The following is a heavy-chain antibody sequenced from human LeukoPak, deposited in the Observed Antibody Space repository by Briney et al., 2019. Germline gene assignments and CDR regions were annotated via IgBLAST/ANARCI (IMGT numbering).Heavy chain of an antibody. V-gene: IGHV4-59*01. J-gene: IGHJ4*02. D-gene: IGHD4-11*01. CDR1: GGSISGYY. Sequence: PSGTLSLTCTVSGGSISGYYWTWIRQPPGKGLEWLGDIYYSGSTNYNPSLKNRITTSVDTPKNRFSLKLSSVTAADTAVYYCARVDRAYSTRYFDYWGQGTLVTVSS. CDR2: IYYSGST. CDR3: ARVDRAYSTRYFDY.